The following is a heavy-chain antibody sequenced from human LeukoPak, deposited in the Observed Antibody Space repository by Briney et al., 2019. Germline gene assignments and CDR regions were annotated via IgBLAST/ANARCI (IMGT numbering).Heavy chain of an antibody. CDR2: IFYSGSI. D-gene: IGHD1-7*01. Sequence: SETLSLTSTVSAGSISSYYWSWIRQPPGKGLEWLGYIFYSGSINYNPSLKSRVTISADTSKNQFSLKLSSVTAADTAVYYCARTKVGWNSNWFDPWGQGTLVTVSS. J-gene: IGHJ5*02. CDR3: ARTKVGWNSNWFDP. V-gene: IGHV4-59*01. CDR1: AGSISSYY.